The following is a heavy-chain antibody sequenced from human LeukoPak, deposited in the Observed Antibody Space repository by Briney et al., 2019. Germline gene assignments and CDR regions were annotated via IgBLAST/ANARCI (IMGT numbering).Heavy chain of an antibody. Sequence: SETLSLTCAVSGGSISRSSYFWGWIRQPPGKGLEWIGSIDFSGTTFYNPSLKSRVTVSVDTSKNQFSLKLSYVTAADTAVYYCARGKASAGAYYFDNWGQGTLVTVSS. D-gene: IGHD6-13*01. CDR3: ARGKASAGAYYFDN. CDR2: IDFSGTT. J-gene: IGHJ4*02. V-gene: IGHV4-39*07. CDR1: GGSISRSSYF.